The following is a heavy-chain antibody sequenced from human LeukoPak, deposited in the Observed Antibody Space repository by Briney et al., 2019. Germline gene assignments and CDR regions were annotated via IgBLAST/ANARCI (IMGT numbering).Heavy chain of an antibody. CDR2: INPSGNST. D-gene: IGHD2/OR15-2a*01. Sequence: ASVKFSCKASGYTFTNYYMHWVRQAPGQGLEWMGIINPSGNSTRYEQKFQDRVTMTRETSTRTVYMELSSLRSEDTAVYYCARGYSSTCRIDYWGQGTLVTVS. J-gene: IGHJ4*02. V-gene: IGHV1-46*01. CDR3: ARGYSSTCRIDY. CDR1: GYTFTNYY.